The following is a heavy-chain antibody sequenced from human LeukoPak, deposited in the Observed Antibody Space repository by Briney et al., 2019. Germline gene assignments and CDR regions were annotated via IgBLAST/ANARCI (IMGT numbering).Heavy chain of an antibody. CDR2: ISYDGSNK. D-gene: IGHD1-26*01. CDR1: GFTFSSYA. Sequence: AGGSLRLSCAASGFTFSSYAMLCVRQAPGKGLEWVAVISYDGSNKYYADSVKGRFTISRDNSKNTLYLQMNSLRAEDTAVYYCARDREWELYYFDYWGQGTLVTVSS. J-gene: IGHJ4*02. V-gene: IGHV3-30*04. CDR3: ARDREWELYYFDY.